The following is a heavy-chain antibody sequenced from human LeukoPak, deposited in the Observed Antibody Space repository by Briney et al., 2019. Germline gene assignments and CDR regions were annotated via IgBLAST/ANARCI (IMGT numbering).Heavy chain of an antibody. Sequence: SETLSLTCTVSGGSISSSSYYWGWIRQPPGNGLEWLGGIYYSGSPYYNRSLKNRVTLSVDPSTTQFSLKLSSVTAADTAVYYCARNYCSSTSCYKANFNLFDPWGQGTLVTVSS. J-gene: IGHJ5*02. V-gene: IGHV4-39*01. CDR1: GGSISSSSYY. CDR2: IYYSGSP. D-gene: IGHD2-2*02. CDR3: ARNYCSSTSCYKANFNLFDP.